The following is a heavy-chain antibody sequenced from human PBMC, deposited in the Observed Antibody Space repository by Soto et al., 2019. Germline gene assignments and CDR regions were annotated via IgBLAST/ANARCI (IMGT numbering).Heavy chain of an antibody. CDR3: AGVVWFRGMDV. V-gene: IGHV6-1*01. D-gene: IGHD3-16*01. CDR2: TYYRSKWIH. Sequence: SQTLSLTCDISVDSVSSSSAAWNCIGQSPSRGLEWLGRTYYRSKWIHEYTVSMESRITINPDTSKNQFSLHIYSVTPEDTAVYYCAGVVWFRGMDVWGQGTPVTVSS. J-gene: IGHJ6*02. CDR1: VDSVSSSSAA.